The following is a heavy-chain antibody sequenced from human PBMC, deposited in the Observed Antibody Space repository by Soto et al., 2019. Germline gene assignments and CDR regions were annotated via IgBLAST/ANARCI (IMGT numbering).Heavy chain of an antibody. V-gene: IGHV3-30-3*01. D-gene: IGHD4-4*01. CDR3: ARDVFVDYSNYDDNYYYYGMDV. CDR1: GFTFSSYA. Sequence: GGSLRLSCAASGFTFSSYAMHWVRQAPGKGLEWVAVISYDGSNKYYADSVKGRFTISRDNSKNTLYLQMNSLRAEDTAVYYCARDVFVDYSNYDDNYYYYGMDVWGQGTTVTVSS. CDR2: ISYDGSNK. J-gene: IGHJ6*02.